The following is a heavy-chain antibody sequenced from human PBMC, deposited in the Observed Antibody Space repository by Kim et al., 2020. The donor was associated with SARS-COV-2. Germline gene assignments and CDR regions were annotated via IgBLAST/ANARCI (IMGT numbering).Heavy chain of an antibody. Sequence: SETLSLTCTVSGGSLSSSSYYWGWIRQPPGKGLEWIGTAYYIGNTYYNPSRKIRVTISVDTSKTQFSLKLVSVTAADTAVYYCPRNQRYSSGWYVAFYYYGMDVGGKGTTVTVSS. CDR3: PRNQRYSSGWYVAFYYYGMDV. J-gene: IGHJ6*04. CDR2: AYYIGNT. V-gene: IGHV4-39*01. D-gene: IGHD6-19*01. CDR1: GGSLSSSSYY.